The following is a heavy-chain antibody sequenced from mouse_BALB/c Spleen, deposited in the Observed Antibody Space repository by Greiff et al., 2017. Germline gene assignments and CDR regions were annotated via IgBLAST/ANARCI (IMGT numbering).Heavy chain of an antibody. D-gene: IGHD1-1*01. CDR3: ATPSTVVATGFDY. V-gene: IGHV1-7*01. Sequence: VQLQQSGAELAKPGASVKMSCKASGYTFTSYWMHWVKQRPGQGLEWIGYINPSTGYTEYNQKFKDKATLTADKSSSTAYMQLSSLTSEDSAVYYCATPSTVVATGFDYWGQGTTLTVSS. J-gene: IGHJ2*01. CDR1: GYTFTSYW. CDR2: INPSTGYT.